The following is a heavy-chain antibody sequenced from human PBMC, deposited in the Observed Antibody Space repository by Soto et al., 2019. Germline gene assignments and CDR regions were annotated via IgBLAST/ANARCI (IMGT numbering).Heavy chain of an antibody. V-gene: IGHV2-70*01. J-gene: IGHJ4*02. CDR2: IDWDDDK. Sequence: SGPTLVNPTQTLTLTCTFSGFSLSTSGMCVSWIRQPPGKALEWPALIDWDDDKYYSTSLKTRLTISKDTSKNQVVLTITNMDPVDTATYYCARIHPVGAVAGLGPFDYWGQGTLVTVSS. CDR1: GFSLSTSGMC. D-gene: IGHD6-19*01. CDR3: ARIHPVGAVAGLGPFDY.